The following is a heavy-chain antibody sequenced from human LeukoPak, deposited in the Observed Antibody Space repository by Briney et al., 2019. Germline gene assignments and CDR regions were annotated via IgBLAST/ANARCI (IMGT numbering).Heavy chain of an antibody. CDR2: IITYNGNT. CDR1: GYTFTSYA. Sequence: SVKVSCKTSGYTFTSYAISWVRQAPGQGLEWMGWIITYNGNTYYSQKLQGRVTMTTDTSTSTAYMELRSLRSDDTAVYFCAKTTVTSEEYFYYYMDVWGKGTTVTVSS. CDR3: AKTTVTSEEYFYYYMDV. V-gene: IGHV1-18*01. J-gene: IGHJ6*03. D-gene: IGHD4-17*01.